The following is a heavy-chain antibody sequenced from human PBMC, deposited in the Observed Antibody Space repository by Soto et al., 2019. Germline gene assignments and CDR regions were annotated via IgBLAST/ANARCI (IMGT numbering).Heavy chain of an antibody. J-gene: IGHJ4*02. D-gene: IGHD7-27*01. CDR3: AKSSLGTIRVADY. CDR2: IRGSDTTT. CDR1: GFTFSTYA. Sequence: EVQLLESGGDLVQPGGSLRLSCAASGFTFSTYAMSWVRQAPGKGLEWVSAIRGSDTTTFYADSVKGRFTISRDNSKSTLFLQLHSRRAEDTAVYYWAKSSLGTIRVADYRGQGTRGTVSS. V-gene: IGHV3-23*01.